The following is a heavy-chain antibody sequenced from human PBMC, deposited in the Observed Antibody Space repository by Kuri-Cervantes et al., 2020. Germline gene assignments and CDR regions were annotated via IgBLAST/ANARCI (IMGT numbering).Heavy chain of an antibody. CDR1: AYSFTGYW. D-gene: IGHD3-22*01. CDR3: ARRSYYDSSGYELNWYFDL. V-gene: IGHV5-51*01. J-gene: IGHJ2*01. Sequence: GESLKISCKGSAYSFTGYWIAWVRQMPGKGLEWMGIISPGDSETRYNPSFQGQVTISADKSISTAYLQWSSLKVSDTAMYYCARRSYYDSSGYELNWYFDLWGRGTLVTVSS. CDR2: ISPGDSET.